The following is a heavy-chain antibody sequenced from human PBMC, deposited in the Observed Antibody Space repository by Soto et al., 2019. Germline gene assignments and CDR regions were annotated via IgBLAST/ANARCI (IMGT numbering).Heavy chain of an antibody. CDR2: IKSKTDGGTT. CDR1: GFTFSNAW. CDR3: TSEWLRYSRTYSY. J-gene: IGHJ4*02. D-gene: IGHD5-12*01. Sequence: GGSLRLSCAASGFTFSNAWMSWVRQAPGKGLEWVGRIKSKTDGGTTDYAAPVKGRFTISRDDSKNTLYLQMNSLKTEDTAVYYCTSEWLRYSRTYSYWGQGTLVTVSS. V-gene: IGHV3-15*01.